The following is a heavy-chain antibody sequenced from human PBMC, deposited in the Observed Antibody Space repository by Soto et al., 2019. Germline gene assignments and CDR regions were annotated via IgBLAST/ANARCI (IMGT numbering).Heavy chain of an antibody. D-gene: IGHD3-3*01. CDR3: TTLRYYDFWREFDY. Sequence: EVQLVESGGGLVKPGGSLRLSCAASGFTFSNAWMNWVRQAPGKGLEWVGRIKSKTDGGTTDYAAPVKGRFTISRDDSKNTLYLQMNSLKTEDTAVYYCTTLRYYDFWREFDYWGQGTLVTASS. V-gene: IGHV3-15*07. CDR1: GFTFSNAW. J-gene: IGHJ4*02. CDR2: IKSKTDGGTT.